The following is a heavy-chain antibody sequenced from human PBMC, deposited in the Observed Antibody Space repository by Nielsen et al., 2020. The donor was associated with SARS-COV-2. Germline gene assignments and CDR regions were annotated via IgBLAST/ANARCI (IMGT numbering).Heavy chain of an antibody. CDR2: IKPDGSET. J-gene: IGHJ4*02. CDR1: GLTFSANW. Sequence: GGSLRLSCAASGLTFSANWMSWVRQVPGKGLEWVATIKPDGSETHYVDSVRGRLTISRDNAKNSLYLQMSSLRVEDTAVYYCVSGGRPADWGQGTLVTVSS. CDR3: VSGGRPAD. V-gene: IGHV3-7*03. D-gene: IGHD2-2*01.